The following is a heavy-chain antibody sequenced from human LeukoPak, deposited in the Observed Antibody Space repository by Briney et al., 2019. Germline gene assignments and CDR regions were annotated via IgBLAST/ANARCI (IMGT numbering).Heavy chain of an antibody. CDR3: ARDEYSSSWSNFDL. Sequence: GGSLRLSCAASGFTFSSYGMHWVRQAPGKGLEWVALIWYDGSNKYYADSVKGRFTISRDNSKNTLYLQMNSVRAEDTAVYYCARDEYSSSWSNFDLWGRGTLVTVSS. J-gene: IGHJ2*01. CDR2: IWYDGSNK. V-gene: IGHV3-33*01. D-gene: IGHD6-13*01. CDR1: GFTFSSYG.